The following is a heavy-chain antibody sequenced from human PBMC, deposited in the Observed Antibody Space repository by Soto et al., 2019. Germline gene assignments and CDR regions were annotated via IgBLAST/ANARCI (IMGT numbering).Heavy chain of an antibody. V-gene: IGHV3-21*01. J-gene: IGHJ5*02. CDR2: ISSSSSYI. D-gene: IGHD6-13*01. CDR1: GFTFSSYS. Sequence: EVQLVESGGGLVKPGGSLRLSCAASGFTFSSYSMNWVRQAPGKGLEWVSSISSSSSYIYYADSVKGRFTISRDNAKNSMYLQMNSLRAEDTAVYYCARMYGRAAAGINWFDPWGQGSLFTVSS. CDR3: ARMYGRAAAGINWFDP.